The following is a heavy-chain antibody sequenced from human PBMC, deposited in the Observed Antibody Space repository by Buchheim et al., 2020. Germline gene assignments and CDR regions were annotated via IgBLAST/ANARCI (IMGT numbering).Heavy chain of an antibody. CDR2: IYHSGST. CDR1: GGPISSGGYS. J-gene: IGHJ6*02. Sequence: QLQLQESGSGLVKPSQTLSLTCAVSGGPISSGGYSWSWIRQPPGKGLEWIGYIYHSGSTYYTPSLTSPVTISVDRSKNQFSLKLSSVTAADTAVYYCARVGLEWPLREDYGMDVWGEGTT. CDR3: ARVGLEWPLREDYGMDV. D-gene: IGHD3-3*01. V-gene: IGHV4-30-2*01.